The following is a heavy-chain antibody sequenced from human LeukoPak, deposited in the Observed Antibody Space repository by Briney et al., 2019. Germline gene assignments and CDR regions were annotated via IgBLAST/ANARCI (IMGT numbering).Heavy chain of an antibody. J-gene: IGHJ5*02. Sequence: PGGSLRLSCAASGSTFSSYAMSWVRQAPGKGLEWVSTISGSGGRTHYADSVKGRFTISRDNSKNTLYLQMNSLRAEDTAVYYCAKDRETYCSSSSCFWDWFDPWGQGTPVTVSS. CDR3: AKDRETYCSSSSCFWDWFDP. CDR2: ISGSGGRT. V-gene: IGHV3-23*01. CDR1: GSTFSSYA. D-gene: IGHD2-2*01.